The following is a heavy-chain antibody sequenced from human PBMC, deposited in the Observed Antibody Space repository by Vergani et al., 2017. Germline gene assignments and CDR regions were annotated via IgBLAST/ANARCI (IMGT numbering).Heavy chain of an antibody. D-gene: IGHD4-23*01. J-gene: IGHJ4*02. Sequence: EVQLLESGGGLVQPGGSLRLSCAASGFTFSSYAMSWVRQAPGKGLEWVSAISGSGGSTYYADSVKGRFTISRDNSKNTLYLQMNSRRAEDTAVYYCASGGNSRGGFDYWGQGTLVTVSS. CDR2: ISGSGGST. CDR1: GFTFSSYA. CDR3: ASGGNSRGGFDY. V-gene: IGHV3-23*01.